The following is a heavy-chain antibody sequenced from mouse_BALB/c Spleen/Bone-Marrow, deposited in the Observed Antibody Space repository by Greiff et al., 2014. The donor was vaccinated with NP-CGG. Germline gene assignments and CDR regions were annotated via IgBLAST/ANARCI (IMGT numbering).Heavy chain of an antibody. V-gene: IGHV1-80*01. J-gene: IGHJ2*01. CDR2: IYPGDGDT. CDR1: GYAFSVYW. Sequence: QVQLQQSGAELGRPGSSVKISCQASGYAFSVYWMNWVKQRPGQGLEWIGQIYPGDGDTNYNGKFKGRATLTADKYSNTAYMQLSSLTSEDSAVYFCARGGISVDYWGQGTTLPVPS. CDR3: ARGGISVDY.